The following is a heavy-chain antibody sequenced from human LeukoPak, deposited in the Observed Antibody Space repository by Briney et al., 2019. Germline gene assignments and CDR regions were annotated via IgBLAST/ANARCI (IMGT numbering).Heavy chain of an antibody. V-gene: IGHV4-59*08. CDR1: GGSISSYY. J-gene: IGHJ4*02. CDR3: ARHNDYDDFPFDY. CDR2: IYYSGTT. Sequence: SETLSLTCTVSGGSISSYYWSWIRQPPGKGLEWIAYIYYSGTTNYNPSLKSRVSISVDTSKNQFSLKLSSVTAADTAVYYCARHNDYDDFPFDYWGQGTLVTVSS. D-gene: IGHD4-17*01.